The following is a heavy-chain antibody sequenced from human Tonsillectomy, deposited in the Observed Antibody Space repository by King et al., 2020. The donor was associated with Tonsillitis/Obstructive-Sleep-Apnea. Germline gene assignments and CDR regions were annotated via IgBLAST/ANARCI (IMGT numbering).Heavy chain of an antibody. CDR2: IYPGDSDT. CDR1: GYNFTNHW. Sequence: VQLVESGAEVKKPGESLKISCKGSGYNFTNHWIGWVRQMPGKGLEWMGIIYPGDSDTRYRPSFQGQVTISADKSISTAYLQWSSLRASDTAMYYCARRSPPYYYGMDVWGHGTTVTVSS. CDR3: ARRSPPYYYGMDV. V-gene: IGHV5-51*03. J-gene: IGHJ6*02.